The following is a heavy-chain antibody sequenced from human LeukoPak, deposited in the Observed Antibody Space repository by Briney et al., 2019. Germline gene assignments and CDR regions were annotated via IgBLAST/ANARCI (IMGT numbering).Heavy chain of an antibody. CDR2: ISSSGSTI. Sequence: TGGSLRLSCAASGFTFSSYEMNWVRQAPGKGLEWVSYISSSGSTIYYADSVKGRFTISRDNAKNSLYLQMNSLRAEDAAVYSCARDRYYGSGSYDYWGQGTLVTVSS. J-gene: IGHJ4*02. V-gene: IGHV3-48*03. CDR3: ARDRYYGSGSYDY. D-gene: IGHD3-10*01. CDR1: GFTFSSYE.